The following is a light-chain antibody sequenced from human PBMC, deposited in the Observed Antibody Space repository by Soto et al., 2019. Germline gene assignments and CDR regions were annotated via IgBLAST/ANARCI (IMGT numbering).Light chain of an antibody. J-gene: IGKJ2*01. CDR3: QQYGSSPPYT. CDR1: RSVSNSY. V-gene: IGKV3-20*01. CDR2: GAS. Sequence: EIVLTQSPGTLSLSPGEKGTLSCRASRSVSNSYLAWYQQKPGQAPRLLIYGASSRATGIPDRFSGSGSGTDFTLTISRLEPEDFALYYCQQYGSSPPYTFGQGTKLEIK.